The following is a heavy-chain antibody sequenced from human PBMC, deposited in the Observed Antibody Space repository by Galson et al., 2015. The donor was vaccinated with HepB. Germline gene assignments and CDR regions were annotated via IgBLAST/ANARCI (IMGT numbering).Heavy chain of an antibody. Sequence: SVKVSCKASGYTSTSYYMHWVRQAPGQGLEWMGIINPSGGSTSHAQKFQGRVTMTRDTSTSTVYMELSSLRSEDTAVYYCARNIAAAGGGPGYWGQGTLVTVSS. CDR2: INPSGGST. CDR1: GYTSTSYY. CDR3: ARNIAAAGGGPGY. J-gene: IGHJ4*02. D-gene: IGHD6-13*01. V-gene: IGHV1-46*01.